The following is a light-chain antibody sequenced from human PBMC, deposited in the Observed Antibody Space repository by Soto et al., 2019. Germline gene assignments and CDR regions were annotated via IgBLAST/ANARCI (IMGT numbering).Light chain of an antibody. V-gene: IGKV4-1*01. CDR3: QQYYSTPRT. J-gene: IGKJ2*01. CDR1: QSVLYSSNNKNY. CDR2: WAS. Sequence: DIVITHSPDPLAVSLGERANINCKSSQSVLYSSNNKNYLAWYQQKPGQPPKLLIYWASTRESGVPDRFSGSGSGTDFTLTISSLQAEDVAVYYCQQYYSTPRTFGQGTKLEIK.